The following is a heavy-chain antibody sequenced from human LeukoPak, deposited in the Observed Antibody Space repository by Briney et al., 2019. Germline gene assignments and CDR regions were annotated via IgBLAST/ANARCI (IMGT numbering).Heavy chain of an antibody. CDR3: AKDARRYCSSTSCYSGLFDY. CDR2: IRQDGSVN. CDR1: GFTFSSYW. Sequence: GGSLRLSCEASGFTFSSYWMSWVRQAPGKGLEWVATIRQDGSVNHYADSVKGRFTISRDNAKNSLYLQMNSLRAEDMALYYCAKDARRYCSSTSCYSGLFDYWGQGTLVTVSS. J-gene: IGHJ4*02. V-gene: IGHV3-7*03. D-gene: IGHD2-2*01.